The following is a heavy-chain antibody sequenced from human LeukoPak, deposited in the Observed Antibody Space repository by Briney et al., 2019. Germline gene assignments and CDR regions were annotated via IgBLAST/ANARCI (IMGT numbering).Heavy chain of an antibody. D-gene: IGHD6-13*01. V-gene: IGHV3-23*01. Sequence: PGGSLRLSCAASVFTFSSYAMSWVRQAPGKGLEWVSAISGSGGSTYYADSVKGRFTISRDISKNTLYLQMNSLRAEDTAVYYCAKAPPSSYYYYYGMDVWGQGTTVTVSS. CDR3: AKAPPSSYYYYYGMDV. CDR1: VFTFSSYA. CDR2: ISGSGGST. J-gene: IGHJ6*02.